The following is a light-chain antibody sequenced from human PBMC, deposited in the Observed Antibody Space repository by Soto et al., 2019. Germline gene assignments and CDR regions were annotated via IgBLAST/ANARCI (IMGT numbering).Light chain of an antibody. CDR1: RSDVGAYNY. V-gene: IGLV2-14*01. CDR3: SSFTSRFTFV. J-gene: IGLJ1*01. CDR2: EVT. Sequence: QSVLTQPASVSGSPGQSIAISCTGTRSDVGAYNYVSWYQQHPGKAPKLMISEVTNRPSGVSDRFSGSKSGNTASLTISGLQAADEADYYCSSFTSRFTFVFGTGNKVTX.